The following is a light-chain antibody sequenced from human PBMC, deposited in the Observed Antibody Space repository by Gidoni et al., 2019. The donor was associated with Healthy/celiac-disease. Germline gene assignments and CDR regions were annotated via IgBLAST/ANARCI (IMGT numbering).Light chain of an antibody. CDR3: QQYNNWPPLT. CDR2: GAA. V-gene: IGKV3-15*01. CDR1: QSVSSN. Sequence: EIVMTQSPATLSVSPGERATLSCRASQSVSSNLAWYQQKPGQAPRLLIYGAATRATAIPARCSGSGSGTEFTLTISSLQSEDLAVYYCQQYNNWPPLTFXGXTKVEIK. J-gene: IGKJ4*01.